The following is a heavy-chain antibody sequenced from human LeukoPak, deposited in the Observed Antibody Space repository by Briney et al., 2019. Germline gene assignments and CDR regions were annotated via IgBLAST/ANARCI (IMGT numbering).Heavy chain of an antibody. CDR1: GFTFSGTW. CDR2: IKPDGSQK. D-gene: IGHD3-22*01. CDR3: TGDLNHDSGG. V-gene: IGHV3-7*01. Sequence: GGSPRLSCAASGFTFSGTWMTWVRQAPGKGLECVANIKPDGSQKYYVNSVKGRFTVSRDNAKNSLYLQMNSLRVEDTAIYHCTGDLNHDSGGWGQGTLVTVSS. J-gene: IGHJ4*02.